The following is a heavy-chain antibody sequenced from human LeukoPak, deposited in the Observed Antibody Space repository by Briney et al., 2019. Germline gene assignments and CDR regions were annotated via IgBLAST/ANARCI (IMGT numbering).Heavy chain of an antibody. J-gene: IGHJ4*02. CDR1: GGSVSSCSYY. D-gene: IGHD3-10*01. CDR3: ARSTGSQLLWFGEFDY. V-gene: IGHV4-61*01. Sequence: SETLSLTCTVSGGSVSSCSYYWSWIRQPPGKGLEWIGYIYYSGSTNYNPSLKSRVTISVDTSKNQFSLKLSSVTAADTAVYYCARSTGSQLLWFGEFDYWGQGTLVTVSS. CDR2: IYYSGST.